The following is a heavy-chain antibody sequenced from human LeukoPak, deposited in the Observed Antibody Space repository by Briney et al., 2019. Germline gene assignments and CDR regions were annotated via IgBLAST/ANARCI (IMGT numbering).Heavy chain of an antibody. CDR1: GGSISSGGYY. CDR3: ARVERYYYDSSGYSFDY. J-gene: IGHJ4*02. V-gene: IGHV4-31*03. D-gene: IGHD3-22*01. Sequence: SETLSLTCTVSGGSISSGGYYWSWIRQHPGKGLEWIVYIYYSGSTYYNPSLKSRVTISVDTSKNQFSLKLSSVTAADTAVYYCARVERYYYDSSGYSFDYWGQGTLVTVSS. CDR2: IYYSGST.